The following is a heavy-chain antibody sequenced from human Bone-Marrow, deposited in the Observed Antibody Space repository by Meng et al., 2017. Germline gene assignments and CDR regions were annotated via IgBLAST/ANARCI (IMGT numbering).Heavy chain of an antibody. Sequence: GGSLRLSCAASGFTFSDYYMSWIRQAPGKGLEWVSYISSSGSTIYYADSVKGRFTISRDNAKNSLYLQMNSLRAEDTAVYYCARARTNMIVVVKPIDPWGQGTLVTVSS. CDR1: GFTFSDYY. J-gene: IGHJ5*02. D-gene: IGHD3-22*01. V-gene: IGHV3-11*01. CDR3: ARARTNMIVVVKPIDP. CDR2: ISSSGSTI.